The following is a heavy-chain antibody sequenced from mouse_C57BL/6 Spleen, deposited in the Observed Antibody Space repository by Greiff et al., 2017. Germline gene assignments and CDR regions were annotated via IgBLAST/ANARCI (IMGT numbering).Heavy chain of an antibody. CDR1: GYTFTSYW. V-gene: IGHV1-50*01. D-gene: IGHD1-1*01. CDR3: ARKGLLRSSFAY. J-gene: IGHJ3*01. CDR2: IDPSDSYT. Sequence: QVQLQQPGAELVKPGASVKLSCKASGYTFTSYWMQWVKQRPGQGLEWIGEIDPSDSYTNYNQKFKGKATLTVDTSSSTAYMQLSSLTSEDSAVYYCARKGLLRSSFAYWGQGTLVTVSA.